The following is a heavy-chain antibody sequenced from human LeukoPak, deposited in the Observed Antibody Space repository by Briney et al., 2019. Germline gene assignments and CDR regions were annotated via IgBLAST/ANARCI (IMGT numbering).Heavy chain of an antibody. CDR3: ARDQGSIFDY. D-gene: IGHD2-15*01. Sequence: SETLSLTCTVSGGSISSYYWSWIRQPPGKGLEWIGYIYYSGSTNYNPSLKSRVTISVDTSKNQFSLKLSSVTAADTAVYYCARDQGSIFDYWRQGTLVTVSS. J-gene: IGHJ4*02. CDR1: GGSISSYY. V-gene: IGHV4-59*01. CDR2: IYYSGST.